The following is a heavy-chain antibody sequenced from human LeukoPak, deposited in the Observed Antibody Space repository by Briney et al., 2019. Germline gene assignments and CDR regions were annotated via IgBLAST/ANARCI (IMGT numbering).Heavy chain of an antibody. Sequence: SGTLSLTCAVSGDSISSNYWWTWVRQPPGKGLEWIGEIHHSESTNFNPSLKSRVTISVDKSKNHFSLSLTSVSAADTAVYFCARGIPGYFGTSGYYYEYWGQGILVTVSS. CDR3: ARGIPGYFGTSGYYYEY. CDR1: GDSISSNYW. D-gene: IGHD3-22*01. J-gene: IGHJ4*02. V-gene: IGHV4-4*02. CDR2: IHHSEST.